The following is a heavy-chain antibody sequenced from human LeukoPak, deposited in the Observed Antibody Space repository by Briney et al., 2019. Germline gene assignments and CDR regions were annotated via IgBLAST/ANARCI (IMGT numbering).Heavy chain of an antibody. Sequence: PGGSLRLSCAASGFTFSSYAMTWVRQAPGKGLEWVSSIGSAGGSTYYADSVKGRFTISRDNSKNTLYLQMNSLRAEDTAVYYCAKDRVRGRYDTGIDYWGQGTLVTVSS. V-gene: IGHV3-23*01. CDR3: AKDRVRGRYDTGIDY. J-gene: IGHJ4*02. CDR1: GFTFSSYA. CDR2: IGSAGGST. D-gene: IGHD3-10*01.